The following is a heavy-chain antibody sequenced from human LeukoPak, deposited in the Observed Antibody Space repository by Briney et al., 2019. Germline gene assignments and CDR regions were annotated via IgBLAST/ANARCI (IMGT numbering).Heavy chain of an antibody. CDR3: AREVGIRGHFDY. V-gene: IGHV1-24*01. Sequence: VASVKVSCTVSGYTLTELSIHWVRQAPGKGLEWMGGFDPEDGETIYAQKFQGRVTMTRDTSTSTVYMELSSLRSQDTAVYYCAREVGIRGHFDYWGRGTPVTVSS. J-gene: IGHJ4*02. CDR1: GYTLTELS. CDR2: FDPEDGET. D-gene: IGHD1-26*01.